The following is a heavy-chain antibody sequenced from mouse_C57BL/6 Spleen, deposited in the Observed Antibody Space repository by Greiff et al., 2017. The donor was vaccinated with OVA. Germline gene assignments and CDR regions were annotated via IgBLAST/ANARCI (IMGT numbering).Heavy chain of an antibody. J-gene: IGHJ1*03. Sequence: EVQLQESGPGLAKPSQTLSLTCSVTGYSITSDYWNWLRKFPGNKLEYMGYISYSGSTYYNPSLKSRISITRDTSKNQYYLQLNSVTTEDTATYYCARVPYYYGSSYWYFDVWGTGTTVTVSS. D-gene: IGHD1-1*01. CDR1: GYSITSDY. V-gene: IGHV3-8*01. CDR2: ISYSGST. CDR3: ARVPYYYGSSYWYFDV.